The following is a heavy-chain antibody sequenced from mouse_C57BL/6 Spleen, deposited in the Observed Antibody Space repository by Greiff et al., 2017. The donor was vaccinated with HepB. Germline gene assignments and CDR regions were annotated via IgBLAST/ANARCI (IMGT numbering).Heavy chain of an antibody. D-gene: IGHD1-1*01. J-gene: IGHJ2*01. CDR2: INPYNGGT. CDR1: GYTFTDYY. V-gene: IGHV1-19*01. CDR3: ARRGTTVVAPYYFDY. Sequence: VQLQQSGPVLVKPGASVKMSCKASGYTFTDYYMNWVKQSHGKSLEWIGVINPYNGGTSYNQKFKGKATLTVDKSSSTAYMELNSLTSEDSAVYYCARRGTTVVAPYYFDYWGQGTTLTVSS.